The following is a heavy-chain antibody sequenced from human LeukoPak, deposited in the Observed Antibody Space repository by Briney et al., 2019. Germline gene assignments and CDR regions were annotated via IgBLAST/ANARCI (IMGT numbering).Heavy chain of an antibody. CDR1: GGSISSGDYY. J-gene: IGHJ4*02. CDR2: IYYSEST. Sequence: PSETLSLTCTVSGGSISSGDYYWNWIRQSPGKGLEWIGYIYYSESTYYNPSLRSRVTISIDTSKSHFSLNLSSVTAADTAVYYCATIPDYYDSSGDAFWGQGTLVTVSS. D-gene: IGHD3-22*01. V-gene: IGHV4-30-4*02. CDR3: ATIPDYYDSSGDAF.